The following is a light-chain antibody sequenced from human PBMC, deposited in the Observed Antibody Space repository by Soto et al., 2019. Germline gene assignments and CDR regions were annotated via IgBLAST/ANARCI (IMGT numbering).Light chain of an antibody. V-gene: IGKV3-20*01. CDR1: QSVSSSY. Sequence: IVLTQSPGTLSLSPGERATLSCRASQSVSSSYLAWYQQNRGQAPRLLIYGASSRAPGIPDRFGGSGSGTDFTLTISRLEPEDFAVYYCQQYGSSRWTFGQGTKVEIK. CDR3: QQYGSSRWT. J-gene: IGKJ1*01. CDR2: GAS.